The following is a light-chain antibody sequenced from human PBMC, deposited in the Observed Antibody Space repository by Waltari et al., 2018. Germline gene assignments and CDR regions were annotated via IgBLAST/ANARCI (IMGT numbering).Light chain of an antibody. CDR1: SSDVGFYDF. CDR3: SSYTRRSYWV. J-gene: IGLJ3*02. CDR2: KVN. V-gene: IGLV2-14*01. Sequence: QSALTQPASVSGSPGQSITISCTGTSSDVGFYDFVSWFQQHPGKAPKVMIYKVNNRPSGVSSRSSGSKAANAASLTISGLQAEDEADYYCSSYTRRSYWVFGGGTQLTVL.